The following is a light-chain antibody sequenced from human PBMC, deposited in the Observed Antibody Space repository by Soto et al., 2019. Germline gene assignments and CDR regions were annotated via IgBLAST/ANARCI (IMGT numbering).Light chain of an antibody. CDR2: DAS. CDR1: HSISGW. V-gene: IGKV1-5*01. Sequence: DIQMTQSPSTLSASVGDRVTITCRASHSISGWLAWYQHKPGKAPKLLIYDASSLASGVPSRFSGSGSGTEFTLTISTLQPDDFATYYCQQYNSLHTFGQGTRLEIK. J-gene: IGKJ2*01. CDR3: QQYNSLHT.